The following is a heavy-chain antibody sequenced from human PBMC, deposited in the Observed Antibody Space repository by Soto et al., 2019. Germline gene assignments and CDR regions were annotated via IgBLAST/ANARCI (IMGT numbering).Heavy chain of an antibody. V-gene: IGHV1-18*01. CDR2: ITPYNGIT. CDR1: GYTFSTHG. D-gene: IGHD2-8*02. J-gene: IGHJ3*01. CDR3: ARFRDCTGSTCDPSFGFDL. Sequence: QVQLVQSGPEVKKPGASVKVSCRASGYTFSTHGLSWVRQAPGQGLEWMGWITPYNGITNYEQKLRGRLTMTTDTSTNTGYMEVRSLRSDDTAVYYCARFRDCTGSTCDPSFGFDLWGPGTVVTVSS.